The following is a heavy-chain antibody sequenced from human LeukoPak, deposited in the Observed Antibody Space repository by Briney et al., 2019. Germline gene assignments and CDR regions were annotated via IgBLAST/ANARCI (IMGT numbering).Heavy chain of an antibody. D-gene: IGHD6-13*01. CDR3: ARSQGIADAFDV. CDR2: IYSGGLT. V-gene: IGHV3-66*02. CDR1: GVIVSSSF. Sequence: GGSLRLSCAATGVIVSSSFINWVHQAPGKGLEWVSVIYSGGLTYYADSVKGRFTISRDISKNTVDLQMNSLRGEDTAVFYCARSQGIADAFDVWGQGTMVTVSS. J-gene: IGHJ3*01.